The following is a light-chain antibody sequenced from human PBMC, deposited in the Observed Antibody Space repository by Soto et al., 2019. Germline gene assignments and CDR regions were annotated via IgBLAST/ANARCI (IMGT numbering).Light chain of an antibody. J-gene: IGKJ1*01. V-gene: IGKV1-8*01. CDR2: AAS. CDR1: QGISSY. CDR3: QQYYSYPWT. Sequence: AIRMTQSPSSLSASTGDRATITCLASQGISSYLAWYQQKPGKAPKLLIYAASTLQSGVPSRFGGSGSGTDFTLTISCLQSEDFATYYCQQYYSYPWTFGQGTKVDIK.